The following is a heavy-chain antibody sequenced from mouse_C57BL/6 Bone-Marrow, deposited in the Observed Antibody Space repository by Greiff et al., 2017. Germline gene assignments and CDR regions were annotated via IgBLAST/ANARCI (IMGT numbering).Heavy chain of an antibody. D-gene: IGHD2-1*01. Sequence: VQLQESGAELARPGASVKLSCKASGYTFTSYGISWVKQRTGQGLEWIGEIYPRSGNTYYNEKFKGKSTLTVDKSSSTAYMQLSSLTSEDSAVYYCARGFYYGNFLFDYWGQGTTLTVSS. J-gene: IGHJ2*01. CDR3: ARGFYYGNFLFDY. V-gene: IGHV1-81*01. CDR2: IYPRSGNT. CDR1: GYTFTSYG.